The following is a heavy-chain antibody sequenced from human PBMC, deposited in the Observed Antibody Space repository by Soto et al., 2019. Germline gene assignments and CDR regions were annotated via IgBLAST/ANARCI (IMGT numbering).Heavy chain of an antibody. CDR3: ARAPLRNWNDGYNWFDP. V-gene: IGHV1-69*13. CDR2: IIPIFGTA. Sequence: GASVKVSCKASGGTFSSYAISWVRQAPGQGLEWMGGIIPIFGTANYAQKFQGRVTITADESTSTAYMELSSLRSEDTAVYYCARAPLRNWNDGYNWFDPWGQGTLVTVSS. D-gene: IGHD1-20*01. J-gene: IGHJ5*02. CDR1: GGTFSSYA.